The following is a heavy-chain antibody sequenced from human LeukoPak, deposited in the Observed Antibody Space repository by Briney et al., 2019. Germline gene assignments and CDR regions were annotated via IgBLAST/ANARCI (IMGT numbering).Heavy chain of an antibody. CDR1: GFTFSSYG. CDR3: AKEDVGAAPDH. V-gene: IGHV3-23*01. CDR2: DSVYGGGP. Sequence: SGGSLRLSCAASGFTFSSYGMSWIRQAPGKGPEWVSADSVYGGGPYYADPVKGRFTMSRDNSKSTLYLQMDSLRVEDTAVYYCAKEDVGAAPDHWGQGTLVTVSS. D-gene: IGHD2-15*01. J-gene: IGHJ4*02.